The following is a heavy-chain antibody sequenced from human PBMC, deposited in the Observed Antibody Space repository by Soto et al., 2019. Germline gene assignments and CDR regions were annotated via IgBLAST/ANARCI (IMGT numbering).Heavy chain of an antibody. CDR1: GFTFSNYA. J-gene: IGHJ6*02. V-gene: IGHV3-30-3*01. CDR3: ARAGCDGGTCYTLVGLRYGMDV. D-gene: IGHD2-15*01. Sequence: QVQLVESGGGVVQPGRSLRLSCAASGFTFSNYAMYWVRQAPGKGLEWVAVISYDGNNKYYADSVKGRFTISRDNSKNTLSLQRNSLRAEDTAVYYCARAGCDGGTCYTLVGLRYGMDVWGQGTTVTVSS. CDR2: ISYDGNNK.